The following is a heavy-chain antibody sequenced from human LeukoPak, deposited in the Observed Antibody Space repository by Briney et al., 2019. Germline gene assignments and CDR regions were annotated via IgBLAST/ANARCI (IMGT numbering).Heavy chain of an antibody. D-gene: IGHD6-19*01. CDR2: IYYSGST. J-gene: IGHJ6*03. Sequence: SETLSLTCTVSGGSISSYYRSWIRQPPGKGLEWIGYIYYSGSTNYNPSLKSRVTISVDKSKNQFSLKLSSVTAADTAVYYCARISSGWSYYYYYMDVWGKGTTVTVSS. CDR3: ARISSGWSYYYYYMDV. CDR1: GGSISSYY. V-gene: IGHV4-59*12.